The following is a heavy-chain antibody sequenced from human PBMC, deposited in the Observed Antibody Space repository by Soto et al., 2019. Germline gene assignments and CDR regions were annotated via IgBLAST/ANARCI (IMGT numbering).Heavy chain of an antibody. CDR2: TYYRSQWYA. CDR3: ARYTSAWYLEY. D-gene: IGHD6-19*01. J-gene: IGHJ4*02. Sequence: SQTLSLTCAISGDTVSSNSAAWNWIRQSPSGTLEWLGRTYYRSQWYADYAASVRGRITIAPDTSKNQFSLQLNSVTPEDTAVYYCARYTSAWYLEYWGQGTLVTVSS. CDR1: GDTVSSNSAA. V-gene: IGHV6-1*01.